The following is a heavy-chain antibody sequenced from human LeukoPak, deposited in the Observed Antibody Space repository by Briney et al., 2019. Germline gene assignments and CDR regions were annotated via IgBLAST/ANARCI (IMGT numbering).Heavy chain of an antibody. J-gene: IGHJ6*02. CDR3: ARDTQPGYSSRRYYYYGMDV. V-gene: IGHV3-23*01. CDR2: ISGSGDST. D-gene: IGHD6-13*01. Sequence: GGSLRLSCTASGLTFSNYAMSWVRQAPGKGLEWVSTISGSGDSTYYADSVKGRFTISRDNSKNTLYLQMNSLRAEDTAVYYCARDTQPGYSSRRYYYYGMDVWGQGTTVTVSS. CDR1: GLTFSNYA.